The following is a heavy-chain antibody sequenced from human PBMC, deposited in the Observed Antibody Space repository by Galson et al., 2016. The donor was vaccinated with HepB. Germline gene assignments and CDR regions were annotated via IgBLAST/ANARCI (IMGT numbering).Heavy chain of an antibody. CDR2: ISSDGRTT. J-gene: IGHJ4*02. CDR1: GLTFRTYW. V-gene: IGHV3-74*03. CDR3: ARDQTRRGPTTFDN. D-gene: IGHD1-26*01. Sequence: SLRLSCAGSGLTFRTYWMHWVRQSPGMGLVWVSRISSDGRTTTYADSVKGRFTISRDKGRNTLYLQMNSLRAEDTGVYYCARDQTRRGPTTFDNWGQGTLVTVSS.